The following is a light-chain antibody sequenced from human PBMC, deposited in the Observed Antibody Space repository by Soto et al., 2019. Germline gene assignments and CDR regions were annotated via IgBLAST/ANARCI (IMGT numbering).Light chain of an antibody. J-gene: IGLJ3*02. CDR1: SSNIGAGYD. CDR3: QFYDSGLSDRV. Sequence: QSVLTQPPSVSGAPGQRVTIACTGSSSNIGAGYDVHWYQQLPGTAPKLLIFGNNNRPSGVPDRFSGSKSGTSASLAITGLQAEDDADYYCQFYDSGLSDRVFGGGTKLTVL. V-gene: IGLV1-40*01. CDR2: GNN.